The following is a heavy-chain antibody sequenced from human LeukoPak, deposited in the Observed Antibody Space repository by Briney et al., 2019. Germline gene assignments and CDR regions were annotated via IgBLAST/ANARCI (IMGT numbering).Heavy chain of an antibody. V-gene: IGHV3-23*01. D-gene: IGHD2-21*02. CDR3: ANRGGDLRSSHYYFDY. CDR1: GFTFNSYS. J-gene: IGHJ4*02. CDR2: ISGSGGST. Sequence: PGGSLRLSCAASGFTFNSYSMSWVRQAPGKGLEWVSAISGSGGSTYYADSVKGRFTISRDNSKNTLYLQMNSLRAEDTAVYYCANRGGDLRSSHYYFDYWGQGTLVTVSS.